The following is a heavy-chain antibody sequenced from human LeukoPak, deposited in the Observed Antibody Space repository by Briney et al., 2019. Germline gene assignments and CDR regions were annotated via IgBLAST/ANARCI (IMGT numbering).Heavy chain of an antibody. Sequence: GGSLRLSCAASGFTFDDYAMHWVRQAPGKGLEWVSGISWNSGSIGYADSVKGRFTISRDNAKNSLYLQMNSLRAEDTALYYCAKDQGDYVWGSYRRHYYYGMDVWGQGTTVTVSS. J-gene: IGHJ6*02. CDR1: GFTFDDYA. CDR3: AKDQGDYVWGSYRRHYYYGMDV. D-gene: IGHD3-16*02. V-gene: IGHV3-9*01. CDR2: ISWNSGSI.